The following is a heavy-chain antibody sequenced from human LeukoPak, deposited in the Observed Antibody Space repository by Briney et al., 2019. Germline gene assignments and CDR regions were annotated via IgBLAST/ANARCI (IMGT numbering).Heavy chain of an antibody. V-gene: IGHV5-51*01. D-gene: IGHD1-14*01. Sequence: HGEPLNISCKGSVSSFTNSWIAWVRQTPGKGLEWMGIIYPGDSDTRYSPSFQGQVTNSADKSFSTAYLQWRSLKASDTAIYYCARGMTSFDYWARGTLVTVCS. CDR2: IYPGDSDT. J-gene: IGHJ4*02. CDR1: VSSFTNSW. CDR3: ARGMTSFDY.